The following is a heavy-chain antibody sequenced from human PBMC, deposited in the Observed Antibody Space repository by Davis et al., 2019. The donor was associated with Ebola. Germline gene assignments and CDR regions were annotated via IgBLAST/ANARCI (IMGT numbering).Heavy chain of an antibody. CDR3: TTYIVVVPAGGMDV. Sequence: GGSLRLSCAASGFTFSGSAMHWVRQASGKGLAWVGRIRSNANSYATAYAASVKGRFTISRDDSKNTAYLQMNSLKTEDTAVYYCTTYIVVVPAGGMDVWGQGTTVTVSS. V-gene: IGHV3-73*01. J-gene: IGHJ6*02. CDR1: GFTFSGSA. D-gene: IGHD2-2*01. CDR2: IRSNANSYAT.